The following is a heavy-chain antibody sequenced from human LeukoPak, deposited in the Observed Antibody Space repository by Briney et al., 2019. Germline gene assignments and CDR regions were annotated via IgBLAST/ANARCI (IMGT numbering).Heavy chain of an antibody. CDR3: ARHLLGYCSGGNCYYLDF. V-gene: IGHV4-34*01. CDR1: GGSFSGYY. Sequence: SETLSLTCAVYGGSFSGYYWSWIRQPPGKGLEWIGEINHSGSTNYNPSLKSRVTISVDTSKNQFSLKLSSVTAADTAVYYCARHLLGYCSGGNCYYLDFWGQGTLVTVSS. J-gene: IGHJ4*02. D-gene: IGHD2-15*01. CDR2: INHSGST.